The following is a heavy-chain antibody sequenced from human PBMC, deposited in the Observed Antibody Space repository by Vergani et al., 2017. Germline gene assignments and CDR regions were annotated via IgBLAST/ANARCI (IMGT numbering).Heavy chain of an antibody. CDR2: TRNKANSYTT. D-gene: IGHD2-2*01. Sequence: EVQLVESGGGLVQPGGSLRLSCAASGFTFSDHYMDWVRQAPGKGLEWVGRTRNKANSYTTEYAASVKGRFTISRDDSKNSLYLQMNSLKIEDTAVYYCARLGDCSSTTCRKAFDIWGQGTMVTVS. CDR1: GFTFSDHY. CDR3: ARLGDCSSTTCRKAFDI. V-gene: IGHV3-72*01. J-gene: IGHJ3*02.